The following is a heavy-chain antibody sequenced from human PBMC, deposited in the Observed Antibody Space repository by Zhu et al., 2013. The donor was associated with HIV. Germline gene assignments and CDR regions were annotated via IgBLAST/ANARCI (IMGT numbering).Heavy chain of an antibody. CDR1: GYTFTTHF. J-gene: IGHJ4*02. CDR2: VNPRGGGT. V-gene: IGHV1-46*01. D-gene: IGHD6-13*01. Sequence: QVHLVQSGAEVKKPGASVKVSCKASGYTFTTHFMHWVRQAPGQGLEWMGIVNPRGGGTTSAQKFLGRVTMTSDTSTSTVYMELRSLTSDDTALYYCARDLAAGTNDAGYTAAVPDYWGQGTLVTVSS. CDR3: ARDLAAGTNDAGYTAAVPDY.